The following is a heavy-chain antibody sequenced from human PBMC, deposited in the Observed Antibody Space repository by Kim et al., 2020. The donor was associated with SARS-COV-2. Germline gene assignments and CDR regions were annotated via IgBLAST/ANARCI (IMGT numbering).Heavy chain of an antibody. CDR1: GFTFSSYA. CDR2: ISYDGSNK. V-gene: IGHV3-30*04. CDR3: ARYRYVDTAMPPDLDY. D-gene: IGHD5-18*01. Sequence: GGSLRLSCAASGFTFSSYAMHWVRQAPGKGLEWVAVISYDGSNKYYADSVKGRFTISRDNSKNTLYLQMNSLRAEDTAVYYCARYRYVDTAMPPDLDYWGQGTLVTVSS. J-gene: IGHJ4*02.